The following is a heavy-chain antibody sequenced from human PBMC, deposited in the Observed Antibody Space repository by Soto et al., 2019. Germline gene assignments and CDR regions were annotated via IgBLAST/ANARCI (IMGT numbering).Heavy chain of an antibody. D-gene: IGHD2-15*01. J-gene: IGHJ6*02. V-gene: IGHV5-51*03. CDR1: GYSFTSYW. CDR3: ARTRAPGRYYYGMDV. CDR2: IYPGDSDT. Sequence: GESLKISCKGSGYSFTSYWIGWVRQMPGKGLEWMGIIYPGDSDTRYSPSFQGQVTISADKSISTAYLQWSSLKASDTAMYYCARTRAPGRYYYGMDVWGQGTTVTVSS.